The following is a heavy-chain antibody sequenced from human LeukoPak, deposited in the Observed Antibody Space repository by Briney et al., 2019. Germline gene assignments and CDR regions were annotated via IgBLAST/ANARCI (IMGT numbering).Heavy chain of an antibody. Sequence: GRSLRLSCAASGFTFSHYPMHWVRQAPGKGLEWLAVISYDSNYRYYADSVKGRFTIPRGNSNNTLYLQIDSLRPEDTAMYFCARDRRYYFDYWGQGTLVTVSS. CDR2: ISYDSNYR. CDR1: GFTFSHYP. J-gene: IGHJ4*02. V-gene: IGHV3-30*01. CDR3: ARDRRYYFDY.